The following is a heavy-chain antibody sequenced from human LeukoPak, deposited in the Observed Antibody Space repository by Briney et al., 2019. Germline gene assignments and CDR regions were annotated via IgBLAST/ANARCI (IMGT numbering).Heavy chain of an antibody. CDR1: GFTFSSYA. J-gene: IGHJ4*02. CDR2: ISGGGVGT. Sequence: PGRSLRLSCAASGFTFSSYAMSWVRQAPGKGLEWVSGISGGGVGTYYADSVKGRFTISRDNSKSTLYLQVNSLRAEDTAVYYCARDPSLDYWGQGTLVTVSS. CDR3: ARDPSLDY. V-gene: IGHV3-23*01.